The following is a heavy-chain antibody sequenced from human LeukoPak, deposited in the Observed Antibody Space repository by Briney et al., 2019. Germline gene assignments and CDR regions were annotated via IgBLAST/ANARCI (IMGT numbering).Heavy chain of an antibody. V-gene: IGHV3-30*18. D-gene: IGHD3-9*01. J-gene: IGHJ4*02. CDR3: AKDLTDRASY. CDR2: ISYDGSNK. CDR1: GFTFSSYG. Sequence: GGSLRLSCAASGFTFSSYGMHWVRQAPGKGLEWVAVISYDGSNKYYADSVKGRFTISRDNSKNTLYLQMNSLRAEDTAVYYCAKDLTDRASYWGQGALVTVSS.